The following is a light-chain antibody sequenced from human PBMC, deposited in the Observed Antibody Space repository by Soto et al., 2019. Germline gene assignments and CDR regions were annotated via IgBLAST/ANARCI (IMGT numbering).Light chain of an antibody. CDR2: GAS. Sequence: EIVLTQSPGTLSLSPGERATLSCRASQSVSNNYLAWYQQKPGQAPRLLIYGASNRATGIPDRFSGSGSATDFTLTISSLQSEDLAVYYCQQYNKWPWTFGQGTKVEI. CDR1: QSVSNNY. V-gene: IGKV3-20*01. J-gene: IGKJ1*01. CDR3: QQYNKWPWT.